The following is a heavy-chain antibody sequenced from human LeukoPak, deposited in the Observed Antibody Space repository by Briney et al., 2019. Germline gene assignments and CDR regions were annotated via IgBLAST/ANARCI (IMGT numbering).Heavy chain of an antibody. Sequence: PSETLSLTCTVSGGSISSYYWSWIRQPPGKGLEWIGHIYYSGSTNYNPSLKSRVTISVDTSENQFSLKLSSVTAADTAVYYCAARPIAAANWFDPWGQGTLVTVSS. V-gene: IGHV4-59*08. CDR3: AARPIAAANWFDP. CDR2: IYYSGST. CDR1: GGSISSYY. D-gene: IGHD6-13*01. J-gene: IGHJ5*02.